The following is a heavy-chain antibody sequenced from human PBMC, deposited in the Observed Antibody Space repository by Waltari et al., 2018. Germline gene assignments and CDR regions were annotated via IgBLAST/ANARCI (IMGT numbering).Heavy chain of an antibody. V-gene: IGHV3-48*03. CDR1: GFTFSSFE. CDR3: AKIAVTGSHYWYFDL. Sequence: EVQLVESGGGLVQPGGSLTLSCPDSGFTFSSFEMNWVRQAPGKGLEWISYINDSGSAIYYADSVKGRFTISRDNAKKSLYLQMNSLRDDDTGVYYCAKIAVTGSHYWYFDLWGRGTLVTVSS. D-gene: IGHD1-26*01. J-gene: IGHJ2*01. CDR2: INDSGSAI.